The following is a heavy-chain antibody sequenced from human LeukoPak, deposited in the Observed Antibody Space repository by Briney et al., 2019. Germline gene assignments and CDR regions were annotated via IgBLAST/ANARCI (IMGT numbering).Heavy chain of an antibody. V-gene: IGHV3-23*01. J-gene: IGHJ6*02. D-gene: IGHD3-3*01. Sequence: QPGGSLRLSCAASGFTFSSYAMSWVRQAPGKGLEWVSAISGSSGSTYYADSVKGRFTISRDNSKNTLYLQMNSLRAEDTAVYYCAKDRPKRITIFGVVTTSWGQGTTVTVSS. CDR3: AKDRPKRITIFGVVTTS. CDR2: ISGSSGST. CDR1: GFTFSSYA.